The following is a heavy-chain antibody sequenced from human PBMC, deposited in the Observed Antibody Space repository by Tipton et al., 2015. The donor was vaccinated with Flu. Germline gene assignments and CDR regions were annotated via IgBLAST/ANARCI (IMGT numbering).Heavy chain of an antibody. CDR3: ARGYFRELDY. J-gene: IGHJ4*02. V-gene: IGHV4-61*02. D-gene: IGHD3-10*01. CDR2: VYPSGSA. Sequence: TLSLTCTVSGGSISSGSYYWSWIRQPAGKGLEWIGRVYPSGSANYNPSLKSRVTISVDTSKNQFSLNLSSVTAADTAVYYCARGYFRELDYWGQGTLVTVSS. CDR1: GGSISSGSYY.